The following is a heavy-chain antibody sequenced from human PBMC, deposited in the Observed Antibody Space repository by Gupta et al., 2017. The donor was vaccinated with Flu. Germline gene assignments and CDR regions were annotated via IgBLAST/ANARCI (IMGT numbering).Heavy chain of an antibody. CDR3: ARPNFGNSSMQDGGDS. J-gene: IGHJ3*02. D-gene: IGHD5-18*01. CDR2: TSYDGKNK. V-gene: IGHV3-30*03. Sequence: YVMHWVRQTPGKGLEWVAATSYDGKNKDYADSVKGRFTIYRDNSKNTLYLQMNSLREEDTAVFYCARPNFGNSSMQDGGDSWGQGTMVTVSS. CDR1: YV.